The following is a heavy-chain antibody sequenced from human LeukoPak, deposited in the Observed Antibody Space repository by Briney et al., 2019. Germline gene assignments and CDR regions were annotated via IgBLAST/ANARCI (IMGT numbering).Heavy chain of an antibody. Sequence: GGSLRLSCAASGFTFSSYGMHWVRQAPGKGLEWVAVITYDGSNKYYADSVKGRFTISSDNSKNTLYLQMNSLRAEDTAVYYCAKDIVGALDYWGQGTLVTVSS. V-gene: IGHV3-30*18. J-gene: IGHJ4*02. CDR3: AKDIVGALDY. D-gene: IGHD1-26*01. CDR2: ITYDGSNK. CDR1: GFTFSSYG.